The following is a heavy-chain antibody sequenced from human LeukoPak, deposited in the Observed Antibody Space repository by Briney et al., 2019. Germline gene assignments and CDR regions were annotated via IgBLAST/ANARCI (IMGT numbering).Heavy chain of an antibody. Sequence: PGGSLRLSCAASGFTVSSNYMSWVRQAPGKGLEWVSLIYSGGSTYYADSVKGRFTISRDNSKNTLYLQMNSLRAEDTAVYYCARGPQFSYGSGTYYNGLFDDWGQGTLVTVSS. V-gene: IGHV3-66*01. CDR3: ARGPQFSYGSGTYYNGLFDD. CDR1: GFTVSSNY. CDR2: IYSGGST. D-gene: IGHD3-10*01. J-gene: IGHJ4*02.